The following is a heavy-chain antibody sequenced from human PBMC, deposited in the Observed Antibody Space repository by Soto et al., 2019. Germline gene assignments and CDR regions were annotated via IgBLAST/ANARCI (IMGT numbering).Heavy chain of an antibody. CDR1: GYSFTSYW. D-gene: IGHD3-3*01. CDR2: IYPGDSDT. CDR3: ARLGFLEWTSNPLYNWFDP. V-gene: IGHV5-51*01. Sequence: GESLKISCKGSGYSFTSYWIGWVRQMPGKGLEWMGIIYPGDSDTRYSPSFQGQVTISADKSISTAYLQWSSLKASDTAMYYCARLGFLEWTSNPLYNWFDPWGQGTLVTVSS. J-gene: IGHJ5*02.